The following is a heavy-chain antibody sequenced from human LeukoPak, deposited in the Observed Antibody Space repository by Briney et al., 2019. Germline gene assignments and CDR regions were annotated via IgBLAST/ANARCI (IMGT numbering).Heavy chain of an antibody. CDR1: GFSLRTSGVG. J-gene: IGHJ4*02. V-gene: IGHV2-5*02. CDR3: AHRFGASYNSWDVGIFDY. Sequence: SGPTLVKPTQTLTLTCTFSGFSLRTSGVGVAWIRQPPGKAPECPALIYWDDDKRYNPSLKSRLTITKDTSKNQVVLTMTNMDPVDTATYFCAHRFGASYNSWDVGIFDYWGQGTLVTVSS. CDR2: IYWDDDK. D-gene: IGHD1-1*01.